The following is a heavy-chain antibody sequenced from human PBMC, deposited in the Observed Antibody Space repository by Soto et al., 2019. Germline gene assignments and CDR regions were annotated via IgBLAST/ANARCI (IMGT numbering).Heavy chain of an antibody. CDR1: GFTFSSYA. D-gene: IGHD4-4*01. CDR3: ANTYSNIPPWYYYYYMDV. J-gene: IGHJ6*03. CDR2: ISGSGGST. V-gene: IGHV3-23*01. Sequence: PGGSLRLSCAASGFTFSSYAMSWVRQAPGKGLEWVSAISGSGGSTYYADSVKGRFTISRDNSKNTLYLQMNSLRAEDTAVYYYANTYSNIPPWYYYYYMDVWGKGTTVTVSS.